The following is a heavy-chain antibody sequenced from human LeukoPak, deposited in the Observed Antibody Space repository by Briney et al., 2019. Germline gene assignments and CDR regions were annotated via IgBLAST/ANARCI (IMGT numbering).Heavy chain of an antibody. V-gene: IGHV3-30*02. CDR1: GFTFSSYG. Sequence: GGSLRLSCAASGFTFSSYGMQWVRQAPGKGLEWVAFIRYDGSNKYYADSVKGRFTISRDNSKNTLYLQMNSLRAEDTAVYYCAKGATVEIPFDPWGQGTLVTVSS. CDR3: AKGATVEIPFDP. D-gene: IGHD4-11*01. J-gene: IGHJ5*02. CDR2: IRYDGSNK.